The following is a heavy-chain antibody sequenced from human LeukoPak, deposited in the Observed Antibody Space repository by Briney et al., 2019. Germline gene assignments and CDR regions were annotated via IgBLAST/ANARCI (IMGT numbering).Heavy chain of an antibody. V-gene: IGHV4-39*07. CDR1: GGSGSRGSYY. J-gene: IGHJ6*03. CDR3: ARDRALYRSSTSCYGFSPSIRYYYYMDV. CDR2: INHSGST. D-gene: IGHD2-2*01. Sequence: SETLSLTCTVSGGSGSRGSYYWSWIRQPPGKGLEWIGEINHSGSTNYNPSLKSRVTISVGTSKNQFSLKLSSVTAADTAVYYCARDRALYRSSTSCYGFSPSIRYYYYMDVWGKGTTVTVSS.